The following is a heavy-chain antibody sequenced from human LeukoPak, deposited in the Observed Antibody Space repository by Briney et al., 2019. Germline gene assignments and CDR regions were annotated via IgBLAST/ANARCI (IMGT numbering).Heavy chain of an antibody. CDR2: FDPEDGET. CDR1: GYTLTELS. CDR3: ATAIDADSSGYYYVMYY. D-gene: IGHD3-22*01. V-gene: IGHV1-24*01. J-gene: IGHJ4*02. Sequence: ASVKVSCRVSGYTLTELSMHWVRQAPGKGLEWMGGFDPEDGETIYAQKFQGRVTMTEDTSTDTAYMELSSLRSEDTAVYYCATAIDADSSGYYYVMYYWGQGTLVTVSS.